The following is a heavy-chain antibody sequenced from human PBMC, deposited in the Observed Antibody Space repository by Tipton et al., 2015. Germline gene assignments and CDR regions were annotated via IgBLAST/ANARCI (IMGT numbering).Heavy chain of an antibody. CDR2: ISHSGNT. CDR3: ACQDYDSLTRDYQTVDY. V-gene: IGHV4-39*07. Sequence: TLSLTCTVSGGSVSSGSYYWSWIRQPPGKGLEWIGSISHSGNTYYNPSLKSRATMSRDTSKNQFSLKLTSVTAADTAVYYCACQDYDSLTRDYQTVDYWGQGTLVTVSS. D-gene: IGHD3-9*01. J-gene: IGHJ4*02. CDR1: GGSVSSGSYY.